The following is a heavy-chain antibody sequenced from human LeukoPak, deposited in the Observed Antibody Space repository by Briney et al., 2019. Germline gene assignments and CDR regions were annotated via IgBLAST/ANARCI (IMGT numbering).Heavy chain of an antibody. J-gene: IGHJ4*02. D-gene: IGHD3-9*01. V-gene: IGHV4-59*12. Sequence: SETLSLTCTVSSGSISSYYWSWIRQPPGKGLEWVGYIYYSGSTNYNPSLKSRVTISVDTSKNQFSPKLSSVTAADTAVYYCARAQDRILVYDIWGQGTLVTVSS. CDR1: SGSISSYY. CDR3: ARAQDRILVYDI. CDR2: IYYSGST.